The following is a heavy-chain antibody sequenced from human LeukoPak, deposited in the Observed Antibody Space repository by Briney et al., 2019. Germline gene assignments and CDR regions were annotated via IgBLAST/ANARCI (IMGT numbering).Heavy chain of an antibody. CDR1: GFTFSSYA. D-gene: IGHD2-8*01. Sequence: GRSLRLSCAASGFTFSSYAMHWVRQAPGKGLEWVAVISYDGSNKYYADSVKGRFTISRDNSKNTLYLQMNSLRAEDTAVYYCARDLLNGYFDYRGQGTLVTVSS. CDR2: ISYDGSNK. V-gene: IGHV3-30-3*01. J-gene: IGHJ4*02. CDR3: ARDLLNGYFDY.